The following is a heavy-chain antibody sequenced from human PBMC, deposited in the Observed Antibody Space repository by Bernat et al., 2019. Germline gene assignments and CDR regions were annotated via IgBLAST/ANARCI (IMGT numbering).Heavy chain of an antibody. CDR3: AGGLTMVRVIDD. CDR1: GGTFSSYT. J-gene: IGHJ4*02. D-gene: IGHD3-10*01. V-gene: IGHV1-69*02. CDR2: IIPILGIA. Sequence: QVQLVQSGAEVKKPGSSVKVSCKASGGTFSSYTISWVRQAPGQGLEWMGRIIPILGIANYAQKFQGRVTITADKSTSTAYMELSSLRSEDTAVYYCAGGLTMVRVIDDWGQGTLVTVSS.